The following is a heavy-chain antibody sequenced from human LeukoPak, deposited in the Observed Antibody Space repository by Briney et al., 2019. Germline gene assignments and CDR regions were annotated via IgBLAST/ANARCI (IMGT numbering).Heavy chain of an antibody. CDR1: GFTFSNYW. Sequence: GGSLRLSCAASGFTFSNYWMTWVRQAPGKGLEWVANIKQDGSEKYYVDSVKGRLTISRHNAKNSLYLQMNSLRAEDTAVYYCSVKPASVAFDLWGQGTMVTVSS. D-gene: IGHD2-2*01. CDR3: SVKPASVAFDL. J-gene: IGHJ3*01. V-gene: IGHV3-7*01. CDR2: IKQDGSEK.